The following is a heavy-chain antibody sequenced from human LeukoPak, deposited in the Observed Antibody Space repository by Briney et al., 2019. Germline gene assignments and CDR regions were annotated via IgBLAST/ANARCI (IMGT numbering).Heavy chain of an antibody. D-gene: IGHD6-19*01. CDR1: GYAFTTYD. V-gene: IGHV1-8*03. Sequence: ASVKVSCKASGYAFTTYDINWVRQATGQGLEWMGWMNPNSGYTGYAQKFQGRVTITRDTSISTAYMELSSLRSEDTAVYYCARVAGSTDYWGQGTLVTVSS. CDR2: MNPNSGYT. CDR3: ARVAGSTDY. J-gene: IGHJ4*02.